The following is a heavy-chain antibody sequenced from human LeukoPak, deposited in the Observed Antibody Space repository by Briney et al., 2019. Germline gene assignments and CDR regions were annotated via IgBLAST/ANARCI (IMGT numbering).Heavy chain of an antibody. J-gene: IGHJ4*02. CDR3: ARSITMVRGVIPPLFGY. Sequence: ASVKVSCKASGYTFTSYYMHWVRQAPGQGLGWMGIINPSGGSTSYAQKLQGRVTMTRDTSTSTVYMELSSLRSEDTAVYYCARSITMVRGVIPPLFGYWGQGTLVTVSS. CDR2: INPSGGST. D-gene: IGHD3-10*01. V-gene: IGHV1-46*03. CDR1: GYTFTSYY.